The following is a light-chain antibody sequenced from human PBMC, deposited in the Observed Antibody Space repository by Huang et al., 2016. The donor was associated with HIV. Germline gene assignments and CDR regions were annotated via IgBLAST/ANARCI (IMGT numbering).Light chain of an antibody. CDR3: QQYGSSPST. CDR2: GAS. CDR1: QSVSSSY. Sequence: EIVLTQSPGTLSLSPGERATLSCRASQSVSSSYLAWYQQKPGQAPRLLIYGASSRATGIPDRFSGSGSGTDFTLTSSRLEPEDFAVYYCQQYGSSPSTFGQGTKLEIK. V-gene: IGKV3-20*01. J-gene: IGKJ2*01.